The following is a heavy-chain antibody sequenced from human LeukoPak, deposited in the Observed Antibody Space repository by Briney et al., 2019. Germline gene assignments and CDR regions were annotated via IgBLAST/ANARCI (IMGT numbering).Heavy chain of an antibody. D-gene: IGHD3-16*01. V-gene: IGHV1-2*04. J-gene: IGHJ4*01. Sequence: ASVKVSCKTSGYTFTGYQMHWVRQAPGQGLEWMGRINPTNGVANYAQKFQGWVTLTRDRSIDTVYMDLGRLTPDDTAMYFCVRKSPFREWRGGSCFPSHFCYRGQGTL. CDR2: INPTNGVA. CDR3: VRKSPFREWRGGSCFPSHFCY. CDR1: GYTFTGYQ.